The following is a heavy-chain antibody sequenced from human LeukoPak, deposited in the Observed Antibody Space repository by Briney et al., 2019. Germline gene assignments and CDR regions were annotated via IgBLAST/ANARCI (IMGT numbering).Heavy chain of an antibody. CDR2: ISWNSGSI. D-gene: IGHD3-22*01. CDR1: GFTFDDYA. J-gene: IGHJ5*02. CDR3: ARDTYYYDSSGYYTGWFDP. V-gene: IGHV3-9*01. Sequence: GRSLRLSCAASGFTFDDYAMHWVRQAPGKGLEWVSGISWNSGSIGYADSVKGRFTISRDNAKNSLYLQMNSLRAEDTALYYCARDTYYYDSSGYYTGWFDPWGQGTLVTVSS.